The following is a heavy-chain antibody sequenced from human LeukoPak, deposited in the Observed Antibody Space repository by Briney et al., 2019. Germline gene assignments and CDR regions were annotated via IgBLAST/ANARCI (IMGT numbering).Heavy chain of an antibody. D-gene: IGHD6-19*01. CDR1: GYTFTSYY. J-gene: IGHJ4*02. Sequence: ASVKVSCEASGYTFTSYYMHWVRQAPGQGLEWMGIINPSGGSTSYAQKFQGRVTMTRDTSTSTVYMELSSLRSEDTAVYYCARDQHDSSGWYLDDYWGQGTLVTVSS. V-gene: IGHV1-46*01. CDR3: ARDQHDSSGWYLDDY. CDR2: INPSGGST.